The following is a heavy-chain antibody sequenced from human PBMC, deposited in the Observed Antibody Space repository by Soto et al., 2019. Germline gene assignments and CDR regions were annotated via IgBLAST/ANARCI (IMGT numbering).Heavy chain of an antibody. CDR3: ARVAPWGAPHYYGMDV. Sequence: EVQLVESGGGLVQPGGSLRLSCAASGFIFSTYWMSWVRQAPGKGLQWVANIKEDGSEKYYVDSVEGRFTISRDNAKNSLYLQMNSLRAEDTAVYYCARVAPWGAPHYYGMDVWGQGTTVTVSS. V-gene: IGHV3-7*04. D-gene: IGHD3-16*01. CDR1: GFIFSTYW. CDR2: IKEDGSEK. J-gene: IGHJ6*02.